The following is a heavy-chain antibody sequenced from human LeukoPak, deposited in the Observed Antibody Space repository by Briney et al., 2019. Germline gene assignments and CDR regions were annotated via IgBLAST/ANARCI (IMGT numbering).Heavy chain of an antibody. CDR3: ARDLYYYGSGSLFDY. V-gene: IGHV3-7*01. D-gene: IGHD3-10*01. CDR1: GFTFSSYW. J-gene: IGHJ4*02. CDR2: IKHDGSEK. Sequence: GGSLRLSCAASGFTFSSYWMSWVRQAPGKGLEWVANIKHDGSEKYYVDSVKGRFTISRDNAKNSLYLQMNSLRAEDTAVYYCARDLYYYGSGSLFDYWGQGTLVTVSS.